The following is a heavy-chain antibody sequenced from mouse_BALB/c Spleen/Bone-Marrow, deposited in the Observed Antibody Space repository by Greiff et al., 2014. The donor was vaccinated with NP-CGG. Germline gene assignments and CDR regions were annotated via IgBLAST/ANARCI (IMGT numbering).Heavy chain of an antibody. CDR3: ARGVPMDY. Sequence: VKLMESGAELVRPGSSVKISCKASGYAFSSYWMNWVKQRPGQGLEWIGQIYPGDGDTNYNGKFKGKATLTADKSSSTAYMQLSSLTSGDSAVYFCARGVPMDYWGQGTSVTVSS. J-gene: IGHJ4*01. CDR2: IYPGDGDT. V-gene: IGHV1-80*01. CDR1: GYAFSSYW.